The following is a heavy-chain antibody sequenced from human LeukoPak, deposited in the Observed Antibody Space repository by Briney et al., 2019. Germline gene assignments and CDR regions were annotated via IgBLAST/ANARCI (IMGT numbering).Heavy chain of an antibody. CDR2: IYYSGST. J-gene: IGHJ4*02. D-gene: IGHD3-16*01. CDR1: GGSISSSSYY. CDR3: AGEGVWGSSSFDY. V-gene: IGHV4-39*07. Sequence: SETLSLTCTVSGGSISSSSYYWGWIRQPPGKGLEWIGSIYYSGSTYYNPSLKSRVTISVDKSKNQFSLKLSSVTAADTAVYYCAGEGVWGSSSFDYWGQGTLVTVSS.